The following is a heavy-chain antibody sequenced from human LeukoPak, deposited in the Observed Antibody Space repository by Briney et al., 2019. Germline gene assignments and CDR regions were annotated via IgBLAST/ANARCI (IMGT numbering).Heavy chain of an antibody. V-gene: IGHV1-2*02. D-gene: IGHD3-22*01. CDR2: INPNTGGT. Sequence: ASVKVSCKASGYTFTGYYMHWVRQAPGQGLEWMGWINPNTGGTNYAQKFQGRVTMTRDTSISTAYMELSRLRSDDTAVYYCARDERYDSSGYPFDYWGQGTLVTVSS. J-gene: IGHJ4*02. CDR3: ARDERYDSSGYPFDY. CDR1: GYTFTGYY.